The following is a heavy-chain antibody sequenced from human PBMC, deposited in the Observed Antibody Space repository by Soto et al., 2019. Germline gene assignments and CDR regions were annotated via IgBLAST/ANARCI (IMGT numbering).Heavy chain of an antibody. CDR1: GFSLTTRGVG. CDR3: AHRPGIVTGDDAFDI. J-gene: IGHJ3*02. CDR2: IYWDDDK. Sequence: QITLKESGPTLVNPTQTLTLTCTFSGFSLTTRGVGVGWIRQPPGKALELLALIYWDDDKRYSPSLTRRLTIPKDTSKNQVVLTMTNMDPVDTATYFCAHRPGIVTGDDAFDIWGQGTMVTVSS. V-gene: IGHV2-5*02. D-gene: IGHD3-9*01.